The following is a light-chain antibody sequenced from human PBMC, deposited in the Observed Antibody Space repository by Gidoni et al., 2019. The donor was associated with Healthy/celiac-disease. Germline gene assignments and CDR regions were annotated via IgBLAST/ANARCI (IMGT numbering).Light chain of an antibody. CDR2: AAS. CDR1: QSISSY. CDR3: QQSYSTPWT. Sequence: DIQMTQSPSSLSASVGDRVTITCRASQSISSYLNWYQQKPGQAPKLLIYAASSLQSGVPSRFSGSGSGTDFTLTISSLQPEDFATYYCQQSYSTPWTFGQXTKLEIK. V-gene: IGKV1-39*01. J-gene: IGKJ1*01.